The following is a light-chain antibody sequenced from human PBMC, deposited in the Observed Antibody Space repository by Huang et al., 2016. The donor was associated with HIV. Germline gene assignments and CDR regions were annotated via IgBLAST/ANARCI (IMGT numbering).Light chain of an antibody. J-gene: IGKJ2*01. Sequence: DIQMTQSPSTLSAAVGDRVTITCRASQSVTIWLAWFQQKPGKAPKLLIYKASTLESGVPSRVSGSGSGTEFTLTIDSLQPDDVATYYCQQYSRSATFGQGTKLEIK. CDR1: QSVTIW. CDR3: QQYSRSAT. V-gene: IGKV1-5*03. CDR2: KAS.